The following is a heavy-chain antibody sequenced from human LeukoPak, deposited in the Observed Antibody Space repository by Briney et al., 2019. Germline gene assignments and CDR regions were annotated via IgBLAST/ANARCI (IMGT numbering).Heavy chain of an antibody. CDR3: ARGWVAAAGPDY. J-gene: IGHJ4*02. CDR1: GFTFSDYY. V-gene: IGHV3-11*05. CDR2: ISSSSSYT. Sequence: TGGSLRLSCAASGFTFSDYYMSWIRQAPGKGLEWVSYISSSSSYTNYADSVKGRFTISRDNAKNSLYLQMNSLRAEDTAVYYCARGWVAAAGPDYWGQGTLVTVSS. D-gene: IGHD6-13*01.